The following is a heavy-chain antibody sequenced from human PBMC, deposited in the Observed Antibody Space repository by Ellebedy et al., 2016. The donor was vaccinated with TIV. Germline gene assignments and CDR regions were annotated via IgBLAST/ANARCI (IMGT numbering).Heavy chain of an antibody. CDR3: AKGDGWLYYFDY. Sequence: PGGSLRLSWAASGFSFSTFALHWVRQAPGKGLVWVSAISNSGDTTYNADSMKARFNISRDNSKTTLYLQLNSLRAEDTAVYYCAKGDGWLYYFDYWGHGTLVTVSS. CDR2: ISNSGDTT. J-gene: IGHJ4*01. CDR1: GFSFSTFA. D-gene: IGHD5-24*01. V-gene: IGHV3-23*01.